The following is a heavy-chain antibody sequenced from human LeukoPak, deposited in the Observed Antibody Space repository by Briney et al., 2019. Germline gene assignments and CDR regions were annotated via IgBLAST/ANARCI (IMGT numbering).Heavy chain of an antibody. D-gene: IGHD1-26*01. CDR1: GFTFSSYE. CDR3: ARDPPYSGHYFDC. J-gene: IGHJ4*02. CDR2: ISSTGTNI. V-gene: IGHV3-48*03. Sequence: GGSLRLSCAASGFTFSSYEMNWVRQAPGKGLEWLSYISSTGTNIYYADSVKGRFTISRDNAKSSLYLQMNSLGAEDTALYYCARDPPYSGHYFDCWGQGTLVTVAS.